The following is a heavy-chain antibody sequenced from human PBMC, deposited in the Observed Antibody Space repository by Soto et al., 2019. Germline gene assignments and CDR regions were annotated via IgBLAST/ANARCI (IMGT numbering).Heavy chain of an antibody. CDR3: AKDGIGGIAAAWFDY. V-gene: IGHV3-23*01. D-gene: IGHD6-13*01. CDR2: ISGSGGST. CDR1: GFTFSSYA. J-gene: IGHJ4*02. Sequence: EVQLLESGGGLVQPGGSLRLSCAASGFTFSSYAMSWVRQAPGKGLEWVSAISGSGGSTYYADSVKGRFTISRDNSKNTLYLQMISLRAEDTAVYYCAKDGIGGIAAAWFDYWGQGTLVTVSS.